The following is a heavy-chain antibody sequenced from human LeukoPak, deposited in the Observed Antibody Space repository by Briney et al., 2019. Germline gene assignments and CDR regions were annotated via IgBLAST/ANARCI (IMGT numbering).Heavy chain of an antibody. CDR3: ARGPSDYGSGNAFDI. CDR2: IFYSGST. Sequence: SSETLSLTCTVSGGSISSGNYYWSWIRQPPGKGLEWIGYIFYSGSTDYNPSLKSRVTISVDTSKNQFSLKVSSVTAADTAVYYCARGPSDYGSGNAFDIWGQGTMVTVSS. V-gene: IGHV4-61*01. J-gene: IGHJ3*02. CDR1: GGSISSGNYY. D-gene: IGHD3-10*01.